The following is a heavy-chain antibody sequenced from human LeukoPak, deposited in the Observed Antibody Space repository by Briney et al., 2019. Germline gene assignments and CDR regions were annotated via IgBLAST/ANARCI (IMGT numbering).Heavy chain of an antibody. D-gene: IGHD4-17*01. CDR2: IKDDGSAK. V-gene: IGHV3-7*01. CDR1: GFTFSSYW. CDR3: ARGSIWTTTVITGY. J-gene: IGHJ4*02. Sequence: PGGSLRLSCAASGFTFSSYWMSWVRQAPGKGLEWVANIKDDGSAKYYVDSVKGRFTISRDNAKNSLFLQMNSLRAEDTAVYYCARGSIWTTTVITGYWGQGTLVTVSS.